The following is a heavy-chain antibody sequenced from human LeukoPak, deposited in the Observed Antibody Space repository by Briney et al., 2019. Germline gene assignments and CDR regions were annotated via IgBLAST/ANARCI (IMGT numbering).Heavy chain of an antibody. V-gene: IGHV3-48*02. CDR2: ISPSTSTI. CDR1: GLTLSSYS. CDR3: VRAPSGSSYGYYY. Sequence: GGSLRLSCAASGLTLSSYSMNWVRQAPGQGLEWVSYISPSTSTIYYADSVKGRFTISRDNAKNSLYLQMGSLRDDDTAVYYCVRAPSGSSYGYYYWGQGTLVTVSS. J-gene: IGHJ4*02. D-gene: IGHD5-18*01.